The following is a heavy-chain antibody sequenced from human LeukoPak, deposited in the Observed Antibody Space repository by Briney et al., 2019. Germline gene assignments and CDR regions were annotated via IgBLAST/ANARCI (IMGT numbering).Heavy chain of an antibody. J-gene: IGHJ4*02. D-gene: IGHD3-10*01. V-gene: IGHV3-43*01. Sequence: PGGSLRLSCAASGFTFDYFTMYWVRQSPGKGLEWVSLISLDGNNAYYADSVRGRFTISRDNSKNTLYLQMNNLRAEDTAVYYCSRLSAMLRGPEPFYYFEYWGQGILVTVSS. CDR2: ISLDGNNA. CDR1: GFTFDYFT. CDR3: SRLSAMLRGPEPFYYFEY.